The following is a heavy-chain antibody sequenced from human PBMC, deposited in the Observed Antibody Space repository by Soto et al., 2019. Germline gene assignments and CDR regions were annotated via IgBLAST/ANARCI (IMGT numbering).Heavy chain of an antibody. CDR3: AKDLTAAAAYYYYGMDV. Sequence: GGSLRLSCAASGFTFSSYAMSWVRQAPGKGLEWVSAISGSGGSTYYADSVKGRFTISRDNSKNTLYLQMNSLRAEDTAVYYCAKDLTAAAAYYYYGMDVWGQGTTVTVSS. D-gene: IGHD6-13*01. V-gene: IGHV3-23*01. CDR2: ISGSGGST. CDR1: GFTFSSYA. J-gene: IGHJ6*02.